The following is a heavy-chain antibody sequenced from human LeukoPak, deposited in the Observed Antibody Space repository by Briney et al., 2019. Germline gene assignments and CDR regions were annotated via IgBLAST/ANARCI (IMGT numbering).Heavy chain of an antibody. V-gene: IGHV3-23*01. D-gene: IGHD5-24*01. Sequence: GGSLRLSCAASGFTFSSYAMSWVRQAPGKGLEWVSAISGSGGSTYYADSVKGRFTISRDNSKNTLYLQMNSPRAEDTAVYYCAKDKLKRWLQSPEDYWGQGTLVTVSS. J-gene: IGHJ4*02. CDR2: ISGSGGST. CDR1: GFTFSSYA. CDR3: AKDKLKRWLQSPEDY.